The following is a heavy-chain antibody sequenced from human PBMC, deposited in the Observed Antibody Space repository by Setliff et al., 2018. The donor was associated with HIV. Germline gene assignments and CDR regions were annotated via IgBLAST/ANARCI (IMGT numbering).Heavy chain of an antibody. CDR2: IYYSGST. CDR1: SGSIRTSSYY. J-gene: IGHJ4*02. Sequence: SETLSLTCIVSSGSIRTSSYYWGWIRQPPGKGLEWIGSIYYSGSTYYNPSLKSRITISIDTSKNQFSLRLSSVTAADTAVYYCARQYYDYVWGTYRSQYYFDNWGQGTLVTVSS. CDR3: ARQYYDYVWGTYRSQYYFDN. D-gene: IGHD3-16*02. V-gene: IGHV4-39*07.